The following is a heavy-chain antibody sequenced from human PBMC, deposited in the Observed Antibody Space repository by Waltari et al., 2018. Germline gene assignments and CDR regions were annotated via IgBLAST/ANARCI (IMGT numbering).Heavy chain of an antibody. CDR1: GFTFSSYW. CDR2: IKQDGSEK. D-gene: IGHD6-13*01. J-gene: IGHJ5*02. Sequence: EVQLVESGGGLVQPGGSLRLSCAASGFTFSSYWMSWVRQAPGKGLEWVANIKQDGSEKYYVDSLKGRFTISRDNAKNSLYLQMNSLRAEDTAVYYCAREGGYSSSWYGWFDPWGQGTLVTVSS. CDR3: AREGGYSSSWYGWFDP. V-gene: IGHV3-7*01.